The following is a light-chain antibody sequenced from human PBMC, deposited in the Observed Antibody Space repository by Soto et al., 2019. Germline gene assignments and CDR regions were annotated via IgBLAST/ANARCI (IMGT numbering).Light chain of an antibody. CDR2: EVS. V-gene: IGLV2-14*01. CDR1: SSDVGGYDY. Sequence: QSALTQPASVSGSPGQSITISCTGTSSDVGGYDYVSWYQQHPAKTPKLIIFEVSNRPSGIPDRYSASKSGNTASLTISGLQAEDEAHYYCSSYTNVNTHIVFGGGTKLTVL. CDR3: SSYTNVNTHIV. J-gene: IGLJ2*01.